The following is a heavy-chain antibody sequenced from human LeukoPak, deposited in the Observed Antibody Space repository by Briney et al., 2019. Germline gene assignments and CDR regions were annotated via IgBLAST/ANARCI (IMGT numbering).Heavy chain of an antibody. CDR1: GYSFSTYW. CDR3: ARHWVGGYCSSTSCYTGLDY. D-gene: IGHD2-2*02. CDR2: IYPGDSDT. Sequence: GESLKISCKGSGYSFSTYWIGWVRQMPGKGLEWMGIIYPGDSDTRYSPSFQGQVTISADKSISTAYLQWSSLKASDTAMYYCARHWVGGYCSSTSCYTGLDYWGQGTLVTVSS. V-gene: IGHV5-51*01. J-gene: IGHJ4*02.